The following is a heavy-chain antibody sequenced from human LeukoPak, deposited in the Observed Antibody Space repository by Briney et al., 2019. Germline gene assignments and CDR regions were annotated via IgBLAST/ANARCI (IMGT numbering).Heavy chain of an antibody. CDR2: INSDGSST. J-gene: IGHJ4*02. CDR1: GFTFSSYW. D-gene: IGHD3-22*01. CDR3: ARDGPRVGYYDSSGSQSHSY. Sequence: GGSLRLSCAASGFTFSSYWMHWVRQAPGKGLVWVSRINSDGSSTSYADSVKGRFTISRDNAKNTLYLQMNSLRAEDTAVYYCARDGPRVGYYDSSGSQSHSYWGQGTLVTVSS. V-gene: IGHV3-74*01.